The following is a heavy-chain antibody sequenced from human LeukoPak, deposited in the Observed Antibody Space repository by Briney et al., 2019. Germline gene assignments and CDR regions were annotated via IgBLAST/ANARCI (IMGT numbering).Heavy chain of an antibody. Sequence: PGGSLTLSCSFSGFIASNNYMDWVRQAPGKGLQWISFIYGGGNTLYADSVMGRFSISRDYPKTTLYLQMDSLRAEDTAVYYCATGGRSGMAFDFWGQGTLVTVSS. V-gene: IGHV3-53*01. D-gene: IGHD5-24*01. CDR2: IYGGGNT. CDR1: GFIASNNY. CDR3: ATGGRSGMAFDF. J-gene: IGHJ4*02.